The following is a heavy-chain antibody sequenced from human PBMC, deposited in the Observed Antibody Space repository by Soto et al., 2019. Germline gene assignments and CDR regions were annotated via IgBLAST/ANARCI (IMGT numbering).Heavy chain of an antibody. J-gene: IGHJ6*02. Sequence: SETLSLTCTVSGGSISTYYWSWIRQPPGKGLEWIGYIYYSGSTNYNPSLKSRVTISVDTSKNQFSLKLSSVTAADTAVYYCARDQMGSSGRPNYYYYYGMDVWGQGTTVTSP. CDR1: GGSISTYY. V-gene: IGHV4-59*01. CDR3: ARDQMGSSGRPNYYYYYGMDV. D-gene: IGHD3-10*01. CDR2: IYYSGST.